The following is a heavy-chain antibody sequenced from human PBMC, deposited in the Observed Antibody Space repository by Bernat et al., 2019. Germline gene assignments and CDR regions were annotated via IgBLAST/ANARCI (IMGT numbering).Heavy chain of an antibody. CDR2: IWYDGSNK. D-gene: IGHD3-10*01. V-gene: IGHV3-33*01. J-gene: IGHJ4*02. CDR3: ASPGSSGSYYAPGYYFDY. Sequence: QVQLVESGGGVVQPGRSLRLSCAASGFTFSSYGMHWVRQAPGKGLEWVAVIWYDGSNKYYADSVKGRFTISRDNSKNTLYLQMNSLRAEDTAVYYCASPGSSGSYYAPGYYFDYWGQGTLVTVSS. CDR1: GFTFSSYG.